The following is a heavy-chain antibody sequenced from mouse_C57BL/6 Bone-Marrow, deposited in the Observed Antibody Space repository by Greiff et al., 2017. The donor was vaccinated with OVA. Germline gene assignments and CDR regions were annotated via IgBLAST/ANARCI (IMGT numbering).Heavy chain of an antibody. D-gene: IGHD2-3*01. Sequence: QVQLKQPGAELVKPGASVKLSCKASGYTFTSYWMHWVKQRPGQGLEWIGMIHPNSGSTNYNETFTSKATLTVDKSSRTAYMQLSSLKSEDSAVYYCARRTIGYDGYYYWYFDVWGTGTTVTVSS. V-gene: IGHV1-64*01. CDR2: IHPNSGST. CDR3: ARRTIGYDGYYYWYFDV. J-gene: IGHJ1*03. CDR1: GYTFTSYW.